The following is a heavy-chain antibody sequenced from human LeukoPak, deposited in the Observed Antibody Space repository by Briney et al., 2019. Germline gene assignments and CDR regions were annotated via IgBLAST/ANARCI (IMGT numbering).Heavy chain of an antibody. D-gene: IGHD4-17*01. CDR1: GYTFTGYY. V-gene: IGHV1-69*10. Sequence: SVKVSCKASGYTFTGYYMHWVRQAPGQGLEWMGGIIPILGIANYAQKFQGRVTITADKSTSTAYMELSSLRSEDTAVYYCARGGLYGDSPSDYWGQGTLVTVSS. CDR3: ARGGLYGDSPSDY. CDR2: IIPILGIA. J-gene: IGHJ4*02.